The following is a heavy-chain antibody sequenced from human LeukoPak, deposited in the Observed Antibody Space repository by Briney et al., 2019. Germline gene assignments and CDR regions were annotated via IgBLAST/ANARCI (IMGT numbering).Heavy chain of an antibody. CDR3: AREAPYSSGWLSRNSRPPRLYYFDY. CDR2: INHSGST. V-gene: IGHV4-34*01. CDR1: GGSFSGYY. J-gene: IGHJ4*02. Sequence: SETLSLTCAVYGGSFSGYYWSWIRQPPGKGLEWIGEINHSGSTNYNPSLKSRVTISVDTSKNQFSLKLSSLRSDDTAVYYCAREAPYSSGWLSRNSRPPRLYYFDYWGQGTLVTVSS. D-gene: IGHD6-19*01.